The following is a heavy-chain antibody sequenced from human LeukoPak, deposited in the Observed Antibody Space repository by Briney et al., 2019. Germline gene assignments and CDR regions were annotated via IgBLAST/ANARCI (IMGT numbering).Heavy chain of an antibody. J-gene: IGHJ3*02. CDR3: ARHXRXXGXXXXFDI. CDR1: GGSISSGGYY. CDR2: IYYSGST. D-gene: IGHD1-1*01. V-gene: IGHV4-61*08. Sequence: PSETLSLTCTVSGGSISSGGYYWSWIRQHPGKGLEWIGYIYYSGSTNYNPSLKSRVTISVDTSKNQFSLKLSSVTAADTAVYYCARHXRXXGXXXXFDIXXXGXMVTVS.